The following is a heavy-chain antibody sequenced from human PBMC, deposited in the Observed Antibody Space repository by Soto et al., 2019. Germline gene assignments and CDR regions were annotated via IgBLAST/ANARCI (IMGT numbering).Heavy chain of an antibody. Sequence: QVQLVQSGDEVKKPGASVKVSCKASGYTFTTYGISWVRQAPGQGLEWMGWISAYNGDTKYAQNVQDRVSMTTDTPTSTAYMELRSLRSDDTAVYYCAREGSLPYYYYGMDVWGQGTTVTVSS. J-gene: IGHJ6*02. CDR3: AREGSLPYYYYGMDV. CDR2: ISAYNGDT. CDR1: GYTFTTYG. D-gene: IGHD6-13*01. V-gene: IGHV1-18*01.